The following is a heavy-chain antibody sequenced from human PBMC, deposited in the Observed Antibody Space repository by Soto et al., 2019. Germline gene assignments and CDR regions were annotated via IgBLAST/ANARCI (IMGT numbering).Heavy chain of an antibody. J-gene: IGHJ6*02. CDR2: INYDGSSI. CDR3: ARDPSVVVVAATPYYYYGMDV. D-gene: IGHD2-15*01. V-gene: IGHV3-74*01. CDR1: EFTFSDYW. Sequence: GGSLRLSCTASEFTFSDYWMHWVRQAPGKGLVWVSRINYDGSSITYAGSVKGRFTTSRDNAKNSLYLQMNSLRAEDTAVYYCARDPSVVVVAATPYYYYGMDVWGQGTTVTVSS.